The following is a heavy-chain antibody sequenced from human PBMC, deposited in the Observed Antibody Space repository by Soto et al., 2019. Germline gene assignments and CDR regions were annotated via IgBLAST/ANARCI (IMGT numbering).Heavy chain of an antibody. J-gene: IGHJ4*02. CDR2: IKSKTDGGTT. V-gene: IGHV3-15*01. D-gene: IGHD6-19*01. Sequence: GGSLRLSCAASGFTFSNAWMSWVRQAPGKGLEWVGRIKSKTDGGTTDYAAPVKGRFTISRDDSKNTLYLQMNSLRAEDTAVYYCAKDPALSSGWPTAFDYWGQGTLVTVSS. CDR1: GFTFSNAW. CDR3: AKDPALSSGWPTAFDY.